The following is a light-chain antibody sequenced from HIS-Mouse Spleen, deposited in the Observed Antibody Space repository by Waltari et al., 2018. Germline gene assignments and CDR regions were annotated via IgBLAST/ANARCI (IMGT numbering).Light chain of an antibody. CDR2: AAS. V-gene: IGKV1-9*01. Sequence: DIQLNQSPSFLSVSVGDRVTITCRASQGISSYLAWYQQKPGKAPKLLIYAASTLQSGVPSRFSGSGSGTEFTLTISSLQPEDFATYYCQQLNSYPPTFGQGTKVEIK. CDR1: QGISSY. J-gene: IGKJ1*01. CDR3: QQLNSYPPT.